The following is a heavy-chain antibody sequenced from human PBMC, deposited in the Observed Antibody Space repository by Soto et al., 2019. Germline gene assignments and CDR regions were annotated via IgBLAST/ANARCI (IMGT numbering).Heavy chain of an antibody. CDR2: ISSDGNHK. V-gene: IGHV3-30-3*01. CDR3: ASWEQPLVDC. J-gene: IGHJ4*02. Sequence: QVQLVESGGGVVQPGRSLRLSCAASGFTVSAYTMHWVRQAPGKGLEWVAVISSDGNHKYYTDSVKGRFTNSRDTSTNTLYLQMNKLIAEETAVCYCASWEQPLVDCWGQGTLLAVSS. CDR1: GFTVSAYT. D-gene: IGHD1-26*01.